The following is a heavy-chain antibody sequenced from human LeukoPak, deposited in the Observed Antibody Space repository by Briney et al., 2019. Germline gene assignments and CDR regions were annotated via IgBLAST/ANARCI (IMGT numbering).Heavy chain of an antibody. V-gene: IGHV3-11*04. Sequence: GGSLRLSCAASGFTVSRNYMSWVRQAPGKGLEWVSYISSSGSTIYYADSVKGRFTISRDNAKNSLYLQMNSLRAEDTAVYYCARGGVYYDYVWGSYRYTQLDYWGQGTLVTVSS. J-gene: IGHJ4*02. CDR1: GFTVSRNY. CDR2: ISSSGSTI. CDR3: ARGGVYYDYVWGSYRYTQLDY. D-gene: IGHD3-16*02.